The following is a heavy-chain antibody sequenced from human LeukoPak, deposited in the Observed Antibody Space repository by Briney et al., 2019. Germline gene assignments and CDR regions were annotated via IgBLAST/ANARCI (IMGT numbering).Heavy chain of an antibody. J-gene: IGHJ6*02. Sequence: GASVKVSCKASGYTFTSYGISWVRQAPGQGLEWMGWISAYNGNTNYAQKLQGRVTMTTDTSTSTAYMELRSLRSDDTAVYYCARVVRQQLVVYYYGMDVWGQGTTVTVSS. D-gene: IGHD6-13*01. CDR1: GYTFTSYG. CDR3: ARVVRQQLVVYYYGMDV. CDR2: ISAYNGNT. V-gene: IGHV1-18*01.